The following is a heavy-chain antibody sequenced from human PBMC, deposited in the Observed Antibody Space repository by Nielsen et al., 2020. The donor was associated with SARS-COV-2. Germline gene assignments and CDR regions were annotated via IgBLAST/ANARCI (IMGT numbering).Heavy chain of an antibody. V-gene: IGHV3-23*01. CDR1: GFSFNTFG. CDR2: ISGTADST. D-gene: IGHD5-12*01. J-gene: IGHJ4*02. CDR3: ARVSGYYWPQDY. Sequence: GASLKISCAASGFSFNTFGMSWVRQTPGKGLEWISTISGTADSTYYADSVKGRFTISRDNSKNTLYLQMNSLRAEDTATYYCARVSGYYWPQDYWGQGTLVTVSS.